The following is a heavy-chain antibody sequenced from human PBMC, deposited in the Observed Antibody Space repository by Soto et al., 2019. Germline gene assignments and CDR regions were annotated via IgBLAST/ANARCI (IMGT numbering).Heavy chain of an antibody. CDR1: GYTFTSYG. V-gene: IGHV1-3*01. Sequence: QVQLVQSGTEVKKPGASVNVSCKASGYTFTSYGIHWVRQAPGQSLEWLGVINASNGDTKYSPKFQGRVNMTRDTSASTAYMELSSLRSEDTAVYYCVRRHVSATGIDWFEPWGQGTLVTVSS. J-gene: IGHJ5*02. D-gene: IGHD6-13*01. CDR3: VRRHVSATGIDWFEP. CDR2: INASNGDT.